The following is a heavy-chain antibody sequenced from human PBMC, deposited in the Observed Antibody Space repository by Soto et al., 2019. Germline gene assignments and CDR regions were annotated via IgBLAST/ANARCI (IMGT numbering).Heavy chain of an antibody. CDR1: GYTFTAYA. CDR3: AREASAGLALDY. CDR2: INPNSGDA. Sequence: QVQLVHSGAELKKPGASVKVSCKASGYTFTAYAMHWVRQAPGQGLEWMGWINPNSGDATYAQKFQGRVTMTMDTSITPAYMELSSLSYDDTAVYYCAREASAGLALDYWGQGTLVTVSS. J-gene: IGHJ4*02. V-gene: IGHV1-2*02.